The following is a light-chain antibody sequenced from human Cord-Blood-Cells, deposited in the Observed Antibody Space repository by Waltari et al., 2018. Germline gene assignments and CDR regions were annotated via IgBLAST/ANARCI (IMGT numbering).Light chain of an antibody. J-gene: IGLJ3*02. V-gene: IGLV2-23*01. CDR2: EGS. CDR1: SSDVGSYNL. Sequence: QSALTQPASVSGSPGQSITISCTGTSSDVGSYNLVSWYQQHPGKAPKRMIYEGSKRPSGVSNRFSGSKSGNTASLTISGLRAEDEADYYCCSYAGSSTVFGGGTKLTVL. CDR3: CSYAGSSTV.